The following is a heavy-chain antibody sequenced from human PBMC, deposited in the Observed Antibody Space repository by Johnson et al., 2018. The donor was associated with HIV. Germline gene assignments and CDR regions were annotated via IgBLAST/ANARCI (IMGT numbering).Heavy chain of an antibody. CDR1: GFTFDDYG. CDR3: AREWEAAFDI. J-gene: IGHJ3*02. D-gene: IGHD1-26*01. Sequence: MQLVESGGALVQPGGSLRLSCAASGFTFDDYGMSWVRQAPGKGLEWVSVIYSGGSTYYADSVKGRFTISRDNSKNTLYLQMNSLRAEDTAVYYCAREWEAAFDIWGQGTMVTVSS. V-gene: IGHV3-66*01. CDR2: IYSGGST.